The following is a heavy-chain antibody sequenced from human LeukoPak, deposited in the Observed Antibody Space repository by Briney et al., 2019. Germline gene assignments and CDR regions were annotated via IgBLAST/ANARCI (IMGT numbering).Heavy chain of an antibody. V-gene: IGHV4-30-4*08. Sequence: MASQTLSLTCTVSGGSINSGGYYWSWIRQSPGKGLEWIGYIYHSGTTDHNPSLKSRVTISLDTSKNQFSLKLSSVTAADTAVYYCARPNSSGWSFDYWGQGTLVTVSS. J-gene: IGHJ4*02. CDR1: GGSINSGGYY. D-gene: IGHD6-19*01. CDR3: ARPNSSGWSFDY. CDR2: IYHSGTT.